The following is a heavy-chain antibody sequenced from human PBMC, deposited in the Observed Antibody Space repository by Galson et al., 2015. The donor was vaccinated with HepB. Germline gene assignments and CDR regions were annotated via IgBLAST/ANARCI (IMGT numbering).Heavy chain of an antibody. CDR2: ISYDGNSK. Sequence: SLRPSCAASGFSFSTYAIHWVRQAPGKGLEWVTIISYDGNSKYYADSVKGRFTISRDNSKNTLYLQMNFLRAEDTAVYYCARGFEEYSTSSPYFDFWGQGTLVTVSS. V-gene: IGHV3-30-3*01. D-gene: IGHD6-6*01. CDR3: ARGFEEYSTSSPYFDF. J-gene: IGHJ4*02. CDR1: GFSFSTYA.